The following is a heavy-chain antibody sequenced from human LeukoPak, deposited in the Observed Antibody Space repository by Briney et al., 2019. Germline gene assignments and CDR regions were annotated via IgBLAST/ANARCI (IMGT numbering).Heavy chain of an antibody. Sequence: SVKVSCKASGGTFSSYAISWVRQAPGQGLEWMGGIIPIFGTANYAQKFQGRVTITTDESTSTAYMELGSLRSEDTAVCYCARDRSHGYGDHGAFDIWGQGTMVTVSS. D-gene: IGHD4-17*01. CDR3: ARDRSHGYGDHGAFDI. V-gene: IGHV1-69*05. CDR1: GGTFSSYA. CDR2: IIPIFGTA. J-gene: IGHJ3*02.